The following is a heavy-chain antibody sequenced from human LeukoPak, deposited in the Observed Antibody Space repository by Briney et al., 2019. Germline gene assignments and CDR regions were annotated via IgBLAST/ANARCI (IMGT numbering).Heavy chain of an antibody. D-gene: IGHD1-26*01. CDR2: ILTSGST. J-gene: IGHJ4*02. CDR3: ARVRVSGSYLYYFDN. V-gene: IGHV4-4*09. CDR1: GVSITGDY. Sequence: SETLSLTCTVSGVSITGDYWSWVRQPPGKGLEWIGYILTSGSTNSNPFLKSRAIISVDTSKNQFSLKLSSVTAEDTAVYYCARVRVSGSYLYYFDNWGQGTLVTVSS.